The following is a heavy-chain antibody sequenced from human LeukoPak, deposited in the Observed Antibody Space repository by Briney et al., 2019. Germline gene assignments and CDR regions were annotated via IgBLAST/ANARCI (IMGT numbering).Heavy chain of an antibody. J-gene: IGHJ4*02. CDR3: AREAAMVSFDY. D-gene: IGHD5-18*01. Sequence: PSETLSLTCTVSGGSISSYYWSWIRQPPGKGLEWIGYIYYSGSTNYNPSLKSRVTISVDTSKNQFSLKLSPVTAAYTAVYYCAREAAMVSFDYWGQGTLVTVSS. V-gene: IGHV4-59*01. CDR1: GGSISSYY. CDR2: IYYSGST.